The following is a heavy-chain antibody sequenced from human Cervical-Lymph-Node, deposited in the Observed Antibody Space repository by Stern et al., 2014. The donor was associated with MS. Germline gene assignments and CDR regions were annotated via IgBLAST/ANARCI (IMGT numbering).Heavy chain of an antibody. D-gene: IGHD6-6*01. Sequence: VQLVQSGAELKKPGESLQISCQASGYKFTNYWIAWVRQMHGKGLEWMGIIFPDDSDTSYSPSSGGPGSVSVCKSIRTAYLKWNSLKASDTALYYCARQYGASSSRLEYWGQGTQVTVTS. CDR2: IFPDDSDT. CDR3: ARQYGASSSRLEY. J-gene: IGHJ4*02. CDR1: GYKFTNYW. V-gene: IGHV5-51*01.